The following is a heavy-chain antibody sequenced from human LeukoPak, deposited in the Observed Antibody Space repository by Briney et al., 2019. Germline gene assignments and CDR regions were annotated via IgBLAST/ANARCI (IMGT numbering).Heavy chain of an antibody. J-gene: IGHJ4*02. CDR3: ARAPQGSTPDY. CDR2: TNQNAGEK. CDR1: GFSFGSYW. Sequence: GGSLRLSCAASGFSFGSYWMSWVRQAPGKGLEWVASTNQNAGEKHYVDSVNGRFTISRDNAKNSVYLQMDTLRAEDTAVYYCARAPQGSTPDYWGQGTLVSVSS. V-gene: IGHV3-7*01.